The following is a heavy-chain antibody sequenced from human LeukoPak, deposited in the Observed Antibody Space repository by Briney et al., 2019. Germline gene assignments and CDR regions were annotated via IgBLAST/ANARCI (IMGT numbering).Heavy chain of an antibody. Sequence: PSETLSLTCTVSGGSVSSGSYYWSWIRQPPGKGLEWIGYIYYSGSTNYNPSLKSRVTISVDTSKNQSSLKLSSVTAADTAVYYCARGPYMGAFDIWGQGTMVTVSS. CDR3: ARGPYMGAFDI. J-gene: IGHJ3*02. CDR2: IYYSGST. D-gene: IGHD5-18*01. CDR1: GGSVSSGSYY. V-gene: IGHV4-61*01.